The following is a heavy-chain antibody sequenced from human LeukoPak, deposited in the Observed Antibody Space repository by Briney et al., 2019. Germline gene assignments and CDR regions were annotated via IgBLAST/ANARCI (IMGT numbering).Heavy chain of an antibody. D-gene: IGHD3-10*01. Sequence: PSETLSLTCTVSGSSISSYYWSWIRQPPGKGLEWIGYIYYSGSSNYNPSLKSRVTISVDTSKNQFSLKLTSVTAADTAVYYCARRHKVGAGDALDIWGQGTMVTVSS. V-gene: IGHV4-59*08. J-gene: IGHJ3*02. CDR1: GSSISSYY. CDR2: IYYSGSS. CDR3: ARRHKVGAGDALDI.